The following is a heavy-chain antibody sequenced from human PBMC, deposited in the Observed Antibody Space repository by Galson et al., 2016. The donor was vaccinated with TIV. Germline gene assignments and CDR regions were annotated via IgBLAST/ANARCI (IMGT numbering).Heavy chain of an antibody. Sequence: QSGAEVKKPGESLKISCKGSGYRFSSYWIGWVRQRPGKGLEWLGIIFPDDSDTRYSPSLEGQVTFSAAKSIRTAYLQWSSLKASDTAIYYCARHFRYSDSSGYHYFDSWGQGTMVTVSS. D-gene: IGHD3-22*01. CDR2: IFPDDSDT. V-gene: IGHV5-51*01. J-gene: IGHJ4*02. CDR1: GYRFSSYW. CDR3: ARHFRYSDSSGYHYFDS.